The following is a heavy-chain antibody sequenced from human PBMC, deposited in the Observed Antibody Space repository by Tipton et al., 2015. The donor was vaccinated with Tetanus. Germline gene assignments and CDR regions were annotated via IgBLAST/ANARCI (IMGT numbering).Heavy chain of an antibody. D-gene: IGHD2-2*01. Sequence: GLVKPSQTLSLTCTVSGGSIGSSEYYWGWIRQPPGEGLEWIASVYYDGSAYTNPSLKSRIAISIDTSGTQFSLKVHSVTAADTAFYYCTRHVVEAVPRWFDPWGQGTLVTVSS. CDR1: GGSIGSSEYY. J-gene: IGHJ5*02. CDR2: VYYDGSA. V-gene: IGHV4-39*01. CDR3: TRHVVEAVPRWFDP.